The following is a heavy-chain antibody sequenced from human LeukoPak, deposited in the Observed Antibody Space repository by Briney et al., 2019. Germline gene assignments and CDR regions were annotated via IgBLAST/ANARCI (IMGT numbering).Heavy chain of an antibody. CDR3: ARHEAIAGLDY. CDR2: IYYSGST. Sequence: PSETLSLTCTVSGGSISSYYWSWIRQPPGKGLEWIGYIYYSGSTNYNPSLKSRVTISLNTSKNQVSLRLSSVTAADTALYYCARHEAIAGLDYWGLGTLVTVSS. D-gene: IGHD6-19*01. J-gene: IGHJ4*02. CDR1: GGSISSYY. V-gene: IGHV4-59*08.